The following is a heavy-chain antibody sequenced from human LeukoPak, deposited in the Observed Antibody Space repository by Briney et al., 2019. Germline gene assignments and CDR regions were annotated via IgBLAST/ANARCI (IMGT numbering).Heavy chain of an antibody. CDR2: IYPGDSDT. CDR3: ARQSISSTQLYYYYGMDV. D-gene: IGHD6-6*01. Sequence: GESLKISCKGSGYSFTSYWIGWVRQMPGKGLEWMGIIYPGDSDTRYSPSSQGQVTISADKSISTAYLQWSSLKASDTAMYYCARQSISSTQLYYYYGMDVWGQGTTVTVSS. CDR1: GYSFTSYW. J-gene: IGHJ6*02. V-gene: IGHV5-51*01.